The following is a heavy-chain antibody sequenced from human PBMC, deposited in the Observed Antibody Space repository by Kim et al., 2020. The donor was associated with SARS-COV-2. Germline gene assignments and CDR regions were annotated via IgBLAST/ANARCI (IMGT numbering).Heavy chain of an antibody. CDR3: AKSRGSGSDYGFDY. J-gene: IGHJ4*02. V-gene: IGHV3-23*01. Sequence: VKGRCTSPRDNSKNTLYLQVNSLGADDTAVYYCAKSRGSGSDYGFDYWGQGTLVTVSS. D-gene: IGHD1-26*01.